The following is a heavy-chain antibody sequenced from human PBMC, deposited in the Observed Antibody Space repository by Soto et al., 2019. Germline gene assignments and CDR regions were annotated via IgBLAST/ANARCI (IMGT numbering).Heavy chain of an antibody. CDR3: ARRVAYGSAAWLVDFDY. CDR1: GFSLSTSGVG. D-gene: IGHD6-19*01. V-gene: IGHV2-5*02. Sequence: QITLKESGPTLVKPTQTLTVTCTFSGFSLSTSGVGVGWIRQPPGKALEWLALIHWDDSKRYSPSLKNRLTTTKHPSKQPVVLTIPNLDPVDTATYYCARRVAYGSAAWLVDFDYWGQGTLVTVSS. CDR2: IHWDDSK. J-gene: IGHJ4*03.